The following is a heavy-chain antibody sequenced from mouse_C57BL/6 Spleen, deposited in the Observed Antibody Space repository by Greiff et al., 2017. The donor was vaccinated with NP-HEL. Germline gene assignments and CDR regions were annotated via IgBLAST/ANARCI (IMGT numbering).Heavy chain of an antibody. D-gene: IGHD2-5*01. V-gene: IGHV5-9-1*02. CDR1: GFTFSSYA. CDR2: ISSGGDYI. Sequence: EVMLVESGEGLVKPGGSLKLSCAASGFTFSSYAMSWVRQTPEKRLEWVAYISSGGDYIYYADTVKGRFTISRDNARNTLYLQMSSLKSEDTAMYYCTRERAYYSNRYAMDYWGQGTSVTVSS. CDR3: TRERAYYSNRYAMDY. J-gene: IGHJ4*01.